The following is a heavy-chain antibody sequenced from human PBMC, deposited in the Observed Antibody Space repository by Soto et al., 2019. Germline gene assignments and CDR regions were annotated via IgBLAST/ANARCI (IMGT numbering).Heavy chain of an antibody. CDR1: GGSISSGGYS. D-gene: IGHD3-10*01. V-gene: IGHV4-30-2*01. CDR2: IYHSGST. Sequence: PSETLSLTCAVSGGSISSGGYSWSWIRQPPGKDLEWIGYIYHSGSTYYNPSLKSRVTISVDRSKNQFSLKLSSVTAADTAVYYCASNRDGSFNLYFDYWGQGTLVTVSS. CDR3: ASNRDGSFNLYFDY. J-gene: IGHJ4*02.